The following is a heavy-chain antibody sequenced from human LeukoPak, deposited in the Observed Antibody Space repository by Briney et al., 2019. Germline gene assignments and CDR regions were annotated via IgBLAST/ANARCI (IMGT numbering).Heavy chain of an antibody. CDR3: ARDLGYSSIWHNNYYYYYMDV. Sequence: ASVKVSCKASGGTFSGYAISWARQAPGQGLEWMGGIIPIFGTANYAQKFQGRVTITTDESTSTAYMELSSLRSEDTAVYYCARDLGYSSIWHNNYYYYYMDVWGKGTTVTVSS. CDR1: GGTFSGYA. V-gene: IGHV1-69*05. D-gene: IGHD6-13*01. J-gene: IGHJ6*03. CDR2: IIPIFGTA.